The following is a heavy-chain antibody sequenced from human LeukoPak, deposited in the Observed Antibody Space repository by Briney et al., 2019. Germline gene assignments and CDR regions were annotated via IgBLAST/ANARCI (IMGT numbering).Heavy chain of an antibody. CDR1: GFTFSRYW. Sequence: GGSLRLSCAASGFTFSRYWMHWVRQAPGKGLVWVSRINSDGNSTSYADSVKGRLTISRDNAKNTLYLQMNSLRAEDTAVYYCARDGSRGNLVTAPDFWGQGTLVTVSS. CDR2: INSDGNST. D-gene: IGHD2-21*02. CDR3: ARDGSRGNLVTAPDF. V-gene: IGHV3-74*01. J-gene: IGHJ4*02.